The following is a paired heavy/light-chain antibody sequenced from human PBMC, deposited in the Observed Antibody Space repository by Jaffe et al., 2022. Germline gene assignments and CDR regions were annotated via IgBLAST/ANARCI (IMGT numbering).Heavy chain of an antibody. Sequence: EVQLVESGGGLVQPGGSLRLSCAASGFTFSKYWMHWVRQVPGQGLMWISRIHADGGDTIYADAVRGRFTISRDNAKNTLFLQMNSLRVEDTAMYYCARDGWWNNDNFYYYYMDVWGKGTTVTVSS. D-gene: IGHD1-1*01. J-gene: IGHJ6*03. CDR3: ARDGWWNNDNFYYYYMDV. CDR1: GFTFSKYW. CDR2: IHADGGDT. V-gene: IGHV3-74*01.
Light chain of an antibody. V-gene: IGKV3-20*01. CDR3: QQYGGSLPIT. CDR1: QSVSSSS. J-gene: IGKJ5*01. Sequence: EIVLTQSPGTLSLSPGERATLSCVASQSVSSSSLAWYRQKPGQAPRLLIYGASRRATGIPDRISGSGSGTDFTLTISRLEPEDFAVYYCQQYGGSLPITFGQGTRLEIK. CDR2: GAS.